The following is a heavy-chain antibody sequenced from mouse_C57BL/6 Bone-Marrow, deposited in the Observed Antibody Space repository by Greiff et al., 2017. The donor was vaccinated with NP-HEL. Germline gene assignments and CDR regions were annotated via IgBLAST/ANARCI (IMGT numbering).Heavy chain of an antibody. Sequence: VQLVESGAELVRPGASVKLSCKASGYTFTSYGISWVKQRTGQGLEWIGEIYPRSGNTYYNEKFKGKATLTADKSSSTAYMELRSLTSEDSAVYFCASKPPRQRYCAMDDWGQGTSVTVSS. D-gene: IGHD3-2*01. CDR3: ASKPPRQRYCAMDD. CDR1: GYTFTSYG. CDR2: IYPRSGNT. J-gene: IGHJ4*01. V-gene: IGHV1-81*01.